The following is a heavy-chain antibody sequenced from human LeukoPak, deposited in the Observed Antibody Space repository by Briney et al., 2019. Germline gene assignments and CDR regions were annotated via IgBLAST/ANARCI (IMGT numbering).Heavy chain of an antibody. Sequence: SETLSLTCTVSGGSISSGDYYWSWIRQPPGKGLEWIGYIYCSGSTYYNLSLKSRVTISVDTSKNQFSLKLSSVTAADAAVYYCARVRRYCRGGSCYDFDYWGQGTLVTVSS. D-gene: IGHD2-15*01. CDR3: ARVRRYCRGGSCYDFDY. V-gene: IGHV4-30-4*01. CDR1: GGSISSGDYY. CDR2: IYCSGST. J-gene: IGHJ4*02.